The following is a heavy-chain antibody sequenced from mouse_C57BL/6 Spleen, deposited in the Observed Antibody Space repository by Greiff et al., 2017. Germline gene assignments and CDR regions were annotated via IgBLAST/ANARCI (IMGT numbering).Heavy chain of an antibody. CDR2: ISYDGSN. V-gene: IGHV3-6*01. CDR3: ASDELGFDY. Sequence: ESGPGLVKPSQSLSLTCSVTGYSITSGYYWNWIRQFPGNKLEWMGYISYDGSNNYNPSLKNRISITRDTSKNQFFLKLNSVTTEDTATYYCASDELGFDYWGQGTTLTVSS. D-gene: IGHD4-1*01. CDR1: GYSITSGYY. J-gene: IGHJ2*01.